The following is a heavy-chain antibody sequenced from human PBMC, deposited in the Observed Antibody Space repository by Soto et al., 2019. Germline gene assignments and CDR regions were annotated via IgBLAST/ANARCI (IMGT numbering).Heavy chain of an antibody. CDR2: IDEYGSTI. Sequence: EVQLVESGGGLVQPGGSLRLSCAASGFTFSSYWMHWVRQVPGKGLLWVSRIDEYGSTINYTDSVRGRFTISRDNARNTLYLEMNSLRAEDTALYYCTRDIGGKGAYWGPGTLVTVSS. D-gene: IGHD3-10*01. CDR3: TRDIGGKGAY. CDR1: GFTFSSYW. V-gene: IGHV3-74*01. J-gene: IGHJ4*02.